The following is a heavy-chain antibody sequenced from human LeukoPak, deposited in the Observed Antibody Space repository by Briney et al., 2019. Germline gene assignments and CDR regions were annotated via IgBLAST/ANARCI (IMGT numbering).Heavy chain of an antibody. CDR3: ARAPGGRRAYYMDV. Sequence: SETLSLTCAVYGGSFSGYYWSWIRQPPGKGLEWIGEINHSGSTNYNPSLKSRVTISVDTSKNQFSLKLSSVTAADTAVYFCARAPGGRRAYYMDVWGKGTTVTISS. CDR1: GGSFSGYY. CDR2: INHSGST. V-gene: IGHV4-34*01. J-gene: IGHJ6*03. D-gene: IGHD3-16*01.